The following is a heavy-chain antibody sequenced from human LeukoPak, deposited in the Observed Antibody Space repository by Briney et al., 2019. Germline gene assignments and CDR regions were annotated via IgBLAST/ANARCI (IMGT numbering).Heavy chain of an antibody. CDR3: ARAVSGRFDY. D-gene: IGHD5/OR15-5a*01. Sequence: SETLSLTCTVSGGSISSYYWSWIRQPPGKGLEWIGYIYYSGSTNYNPSLKSRVTISVDTSRNQFSLKLSSVTAADTAMYYCARAVSGRFDYWGQGTLVTVSS. CDR1: GGSISSYY. V-gene: IGHV4-59*08. CDR2: IYYSGST. J-gene: IGHJ4*02.